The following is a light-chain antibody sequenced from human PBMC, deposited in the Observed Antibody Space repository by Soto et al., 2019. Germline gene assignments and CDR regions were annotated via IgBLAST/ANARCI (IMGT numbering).Light chain of an antibody. CDR2: EAS. J-gene: IGKJ4*01. V-gene: IGKV3-20*01. CDR3: QQYGHSPLT. Sequence: DIVLTQSPGTLSVSPGERATLSCRASQTLTNISLAWYQQGPGQAPRLLVYEASSRATGISNRFSGSGSGSDFTLTINKLEPGDSAVFYCQQYGHSPLTFDGGTKVEIK. CDR1: QTLTNIS.